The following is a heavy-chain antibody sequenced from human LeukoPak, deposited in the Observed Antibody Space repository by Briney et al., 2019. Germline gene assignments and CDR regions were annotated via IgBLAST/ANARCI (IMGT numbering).Heavy chain of an antibody. CDR1: GFTFSSYS. D-gene: IGHD6-13*01. V-gene: IGHV3-21*01. CDR3: ARDTTAAGQADDAFDI. J-gene: IGHJ3*02. CDR2: ISSSSSYI. Sequence: GGSLRLSCAASGFTFSSYSMNWVRQAPGKGLGWVSSISSSSSYIYYADSVKGRFTISRDNAKNSLYLQMNSLRAEDTAVYYCARDTTAAGQADDAFDIWGQGTMVTVSS.